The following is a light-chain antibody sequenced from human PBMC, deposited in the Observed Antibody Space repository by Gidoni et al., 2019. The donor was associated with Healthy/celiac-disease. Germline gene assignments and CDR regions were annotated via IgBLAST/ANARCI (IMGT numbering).Light chain of an antibody. CDR2: DAS. CDR3: QKRSNWS. V-gene: IGKV3-11*01. CDR1: QSVSSY. Sequence: EIVLTQSPATLSLSPGERATLSCRASQSVSSYLAWYQQKPGQAPRLLIYDASNRATGIPARFSGSGAGTDFTLTISSLEPEDFAVYYCQKRSNWSFGQGTRLEIK. J-gene: IGKJ5*01.